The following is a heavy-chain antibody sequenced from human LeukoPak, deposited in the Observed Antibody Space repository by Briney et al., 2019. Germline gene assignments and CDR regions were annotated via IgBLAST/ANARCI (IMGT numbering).Heavy chain of an antibody. CDR1: GFTLSNYG. Sequence: GGSLRLSCAVSGFTLSNYGMSWVRQAPGKGLEWVAGISGSGGGTNYGDSVKGRFTISRDNPKNTLYLQMNSLRAEDTAVYFCAKRGVVIRVILVGFHKEAYYFDSWGQGALVTVSS. V-gene: IGHV3-23*01. CDR3: AKRGVVIRVILVGFHKEAYYFDS. J-gene: IGHJ4*02. D-gene: IGHD3-22*01. CDR2: ISGSGGGT.